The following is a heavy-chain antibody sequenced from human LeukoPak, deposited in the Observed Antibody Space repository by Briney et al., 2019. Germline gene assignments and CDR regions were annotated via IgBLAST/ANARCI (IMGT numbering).Heavy chain of an antibody. J-gene: IGHJ3*02. CDR1: GYSSSYYW. V-gene: IGHV1-69*01. CDR2: IIPIFGTA. CDR3: ARDAQIAVAGNDAFDI. D-gene: IGHD6-19*01. Sequence: KISCKGLGYSSSYYWIGWVRQAPGQGLEWMGGIIPIFGTANYAQKFQGRVTITADESTSTAYMELSSLRSEDTAVYYCARDAQIAVAGNDAFDIWGQGTMVTVSS.